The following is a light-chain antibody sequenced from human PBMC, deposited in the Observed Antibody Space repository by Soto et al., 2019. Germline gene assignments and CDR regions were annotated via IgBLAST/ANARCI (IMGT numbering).Light chain of an antibody. J-gene: IGLJ2*01. V-gene: IGLV2-14*01. CDR3: SSYTSGTTRVV. Sequence: QCALTQPASVSGSPGQSITISCTGTSSDVGGYNYVSWYQQHPGKAPKLMISDVSNRPSGVSSRFSGSKSGNTASLTISGLQAEDEADYYCSSYTSGTTRVVFGGGTKLTVL. CDR2: DVS. CDR1: SSDVGGYNY.